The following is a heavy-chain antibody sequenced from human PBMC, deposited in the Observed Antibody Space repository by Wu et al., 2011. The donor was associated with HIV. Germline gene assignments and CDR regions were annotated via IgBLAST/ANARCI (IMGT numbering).Heavy chain of an antibody. D-gene: IGHD6-25*01. CDR3: ARDAIAAAGAPAVLDY. J-gene: IGHJ4*02. CDR2: ITPIFGTA. CDR1: GGTFSSYA. Sequence: QVQLVQSGAEVKKPGSSVKVSCKASGGTFSSYAFSWVRQAPGQGLEWMGGITPIFGTANYAQKFQGRVTITSDQSTRTVYMELSRLRSEDTAVYYCARDAIAAAGAPAVLDYWGQGTLVTVS. V-gene: IGHV1-69*05.